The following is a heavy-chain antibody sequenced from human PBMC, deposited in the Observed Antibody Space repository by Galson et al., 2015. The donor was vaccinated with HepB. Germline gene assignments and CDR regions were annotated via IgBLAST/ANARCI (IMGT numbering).Heavy chain of an antibody. D-gene: IGHD3-10*01. CDR2: ISYEGTNK. CDR1: GFSFFSYA. V-gene: IGHV3-30-3*01. Sequence: SLSLSCAASGFSFFSYAMHWVRQAPGKGLEWVAVISYEGTNKYYADSVKGRFTISRDNSKNTLYLQMNRLRAEDTAVYYCARDQKSRRTYGSSPEYWGQGTLVTVSS. J-gene: IGHJ4*02. CDR3: ARDQKSRRTYGSSPEY.